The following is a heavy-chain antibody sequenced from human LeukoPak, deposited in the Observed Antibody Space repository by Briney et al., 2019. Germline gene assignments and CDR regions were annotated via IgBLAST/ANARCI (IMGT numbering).Heavy chain of an antibody. J-gene: IGHJ5*02. D-gene: IGHD2-2*01. Sequence: ASVKVSCKASGYTFTGYYMHRVRQAPGQGLEWMGWINPNSGGTNYAQKFQGRVTMTRDTSISTAYMELTRLRSDDTAVYYCARVVCSSTSCPNWFDPWGQGTLVTVSS. CDR3: ARVVCSSTSCPNWFDP. CDR2: INPNSGGT. V-gene: IGHV1-2*02. CDR1: GYTFTGYY.